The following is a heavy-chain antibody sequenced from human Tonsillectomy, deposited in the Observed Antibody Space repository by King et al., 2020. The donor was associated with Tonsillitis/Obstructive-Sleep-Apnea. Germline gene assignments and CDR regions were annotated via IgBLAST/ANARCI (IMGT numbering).Heavy chain of an antibody. Sequence: VQLVESGGGLVKPGGSLRLSCAASGFTFSSYKMNWVRQSPGKGLEWVSSISGSSSYIYYADSVKGRFAISRDNAKNSLFLQMNSLRAEDTAVYYCARVPIIDKQSQTPAWFDPWGQGTLVTVSS. J-gene: IGHJ5*02. D-gene: IGHD2/OR15-2a*01. CDR1: GFTFSSYK. CDR2: ISGSSSYI. CDR3: ARVPIIDKQSQTPAWFDP. V-gene: IGHV3-21*01.